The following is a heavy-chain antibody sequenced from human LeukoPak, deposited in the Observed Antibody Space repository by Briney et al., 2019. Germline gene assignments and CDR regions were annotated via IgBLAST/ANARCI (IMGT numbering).Heavy chain of an antibody. Sequence: SETLSLTCTVSGGSISAYYWSWTRQPAEKGLECIGRIYNGGGIDYNPSFKSRVTLSVDKSKNQFFLTLTSVHAPAPAVDFFSGRYYSGEGKLVTVSS. CDR3: SGRYY. CDR1: GGSISAYY. CDR2: IYNGGGI. D-gene: IGHD1-26*01. J-gene: IGHJ4*02. V-gene: IGHV4-4*07.